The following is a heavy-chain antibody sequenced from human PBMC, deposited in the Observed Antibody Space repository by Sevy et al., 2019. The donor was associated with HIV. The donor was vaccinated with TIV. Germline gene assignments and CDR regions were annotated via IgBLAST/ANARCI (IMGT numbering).Heavy chain of an antibody. J-gene: IGHJ6*02. CDR1: GYTFTSYG. CDR3: ARDNYYDSTDYYGMDV. V-gene: IGHV1-18*01. CDR2: ISAYNGNT. Sequence: ASVKVSCKASGYTFTSYGISWVRQAPGQGLEWMGWISAYNGNTNYAQKLQDRVTMTKDTSTSTAYMELRSLRSDDTAVYYCARDNYYDSTDYYGMDVWGQGTTVTVSS. D-gene: IGHD3-22*01.